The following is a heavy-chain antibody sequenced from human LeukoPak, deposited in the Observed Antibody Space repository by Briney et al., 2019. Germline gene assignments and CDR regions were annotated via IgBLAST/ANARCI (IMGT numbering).Heavy chain of an antibody. Sequence: AGGSLRLSCAASGFTFNRYWMHWVRKAPGKGLVWVSRISPDGNSATYADSVKGRFTISRDNAKNTLYLQMISLRAEDSAVYYCVSLDGVYYYHMDVWGQGTTVIVSS. D-gene: IGHD3/OR15-3a*01. V-gene: IGHV3-74*03. J-gene: IGHJ6*02. CDR1: GFTFNRYW. CDR2: ISPDGNSA. CDR3: VSLDGVYYYHMDV.